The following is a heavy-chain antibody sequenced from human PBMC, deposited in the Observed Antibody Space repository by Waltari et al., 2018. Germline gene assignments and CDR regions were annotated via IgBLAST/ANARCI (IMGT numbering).Heavy chain of an antibody. V-gene: IGHV3-23*03. J-gene: IGHJ4*02. CDR3: AKDIRYDEWELLKDY. Sequence: ESGGGLVQPGGSLRLSCAASGFTFSSYAMSWVRQAPGKGLEWVSVIYSGGSTYYADSVKGRFTISRDNSKNTLYLQMNSLRAEDTAVYYCAKDIRYDEWELLKDYWGQGTLVTVSS. D-gene: IGHD1-26*01. CDR2: IYSGGST. CDR1: GFTFSSYA.